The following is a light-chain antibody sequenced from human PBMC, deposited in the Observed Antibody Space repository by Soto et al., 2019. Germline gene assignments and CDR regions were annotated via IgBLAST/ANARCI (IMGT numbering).Light chain of an antibody. CDR2: DAS. CDR3: QQRIKWPRT. J-gene: IGKJ1*01. CDR1: QSVSSY. Sequence: EIVMTQSPATLSVSPGERSTLSCMASQSVSSYLAWYQQKPGQSPMLLIYDASNRATGIPARFSGSGSGTDFTLTISSLETEDFETYYCQQRIKWPRTFGQGTKVDI. V-gene: IGKV3-11*01.